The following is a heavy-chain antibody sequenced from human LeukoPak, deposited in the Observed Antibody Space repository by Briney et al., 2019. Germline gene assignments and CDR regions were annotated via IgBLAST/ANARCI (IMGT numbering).Heavy chain of an antibody. V-gene: IGHV5-51*01. J-gene: IGHJ3*02. CDR1: GYTFTTSW. D-gene: IGHD4-17*01. Sequence: GESLKISCKGSGYTFTTSWIGWVRQMPGKGLEWMGIIYPGDSDARYSPSFQGQVTISADKSISTAYLQWSSLKASDTAIYYCARHSTVITPRAFDIWGQGTMVTVSS. CDR2: IYPGDSDA. CDR3: ARHSTVITPRAFDI.